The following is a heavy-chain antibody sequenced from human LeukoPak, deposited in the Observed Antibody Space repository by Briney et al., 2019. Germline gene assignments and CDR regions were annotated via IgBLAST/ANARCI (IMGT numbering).Heavy chain of an antibody. CDR1: GYTFTNYG. CDR3: ARDLSGVPAATQGYFDP. Sequence: ASVKVSCKASGYTFTNYGIGWVRQAPGQGLAWVGWISPYNGYTKYAQRLQGRVTMTTDTSTTTAYLELRSLRPDDTALYYCARDLSGVPAATQGYFDPWGQGTLVTVSS. D-gene: IGHD2-2*01. J-gene: IGHJ5*02. V-gene: IGHV1-18*01. CDR2: ISPYNGYT.